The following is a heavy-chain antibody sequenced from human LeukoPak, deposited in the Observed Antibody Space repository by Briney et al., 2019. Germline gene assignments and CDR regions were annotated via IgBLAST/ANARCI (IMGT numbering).Heavy chain of an antibody. J-gene: IGHJ6*03. CDR1: GYTFTGYY. V-gene: IGHV1-2*02. CDR2: INPNSGGT. CDR3: ARDLHRVVVRGVPHYYYYMDV. D-gene: IGHD3-10*01. Sequence: AASVKVSCKASGYTFTGYYMHWVRQAPGQGLEWMGWINPNSGGTNYAQKVQGRVTMTTDTSTSTAYMELRSLRSDDTAVYYCARDLHRVVVRGVPHYYYYMDVWGKGTTVTISS.